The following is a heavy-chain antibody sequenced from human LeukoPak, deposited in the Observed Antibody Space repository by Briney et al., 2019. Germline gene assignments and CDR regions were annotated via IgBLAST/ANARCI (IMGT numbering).Heavy chain of an antibody. CDR1: GFTVSSNY. CDR3: AKEWNGDYVLYYFDY. CDR2: ISGSGGST. V-gene: IGHV3-23*01. J-gene: IGHJ4*02. D-gene: IGHD4-17*01. Sequence: GGSLRLSCAASGFTVSSNYVSWVRQAPGKGLEWVSAISGSGGSTYYADSVKGRFTISRDNSKNTLYLQMNSLRAEDTAVYYCAKEWNGDYVLYYFDYWGQGTLVTVSS.